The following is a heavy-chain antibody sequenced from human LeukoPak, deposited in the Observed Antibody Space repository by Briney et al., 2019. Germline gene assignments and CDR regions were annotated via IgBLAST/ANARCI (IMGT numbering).Heavy chain of an antibody. CDR3: ARDRNSGALDY. Sequence: GGSLRLSCVASGFTFSWSWMTWVRQGPGKGLEFVTNINEDGSVNNYVDSVKGRFTISRDNAKNSVYLQMISLRDEDTAVYYCARDRNSGALDYWGQGTLVTVSS. CDR2: INEDGSVN. J-gene: IGHJ4*02. CDR1: GFTFSWSW. V-gene: IGHV3-7*01. D-gene: IGHD4/OR15-4a*01.